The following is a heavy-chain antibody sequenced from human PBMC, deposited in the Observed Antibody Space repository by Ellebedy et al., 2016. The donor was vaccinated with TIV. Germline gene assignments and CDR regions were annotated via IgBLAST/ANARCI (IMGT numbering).Heavy chain of an antibody. J-gene: IGHJ2*01. CDR2: TGGTDGLT. D-gene: IGHD1-1*01. CDR1: GFIFSSYS. Sequence: GESLKISXAASGFIFSSYSMHWVRRVPGKGLEYVSATGGTDGLTYYAASVKGRFTISRDNSRNTLFLEMGGLRTEDTAVYYCARERGNWQYFDLWGRGTLLTVSS. V-gene: IGHV3-64*02. CDR3: ARERGNWQYFDL.